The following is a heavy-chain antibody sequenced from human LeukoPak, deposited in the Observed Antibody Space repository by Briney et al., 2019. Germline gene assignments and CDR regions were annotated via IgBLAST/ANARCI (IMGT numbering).Heavy chain of an antibody. Sequence: GGSLRLSCAASGFTFSDHFMDWVRQAPGKGLEWEAVIWYDGSNKYYADSVKGRFTISRDNSKNTLYLQMNSLRAEDTAVYYCARVPYCSSTSCYAIFDYWGQGTPVTVPS. V-gene: IGHV3-33*08. CDR2: IWYDGSNK. CDR3: ARVPYCSSTSCYAIFDY. CDR1: GFTFSDHF. D-gene: IGHD2-2*01. J-gene: IGHJ4*02.